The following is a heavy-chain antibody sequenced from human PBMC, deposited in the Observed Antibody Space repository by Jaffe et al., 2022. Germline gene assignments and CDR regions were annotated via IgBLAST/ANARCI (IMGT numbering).Heavy chain of an antibody. CDR2: IYHSGST. J-gene: IGHJ4*02. D-gene: IGHD3-10*01. CDR3: ARAEWSWVRGVIITHFDY. V-gene: IGHV4-38-2*01. Sequence: QVQLQESGPGLVKPSETLSLTCAVSGYSISSGYYWGWIRQPPGKGLEWIGSIYHSGSTYYNPSLKSRVTISVDTSKNQFSLKLSSVTAADTAVYYCARAEWSWVRGVIITHFDYWGQGTLVTVSS. CDR1: GYSISSGYY.